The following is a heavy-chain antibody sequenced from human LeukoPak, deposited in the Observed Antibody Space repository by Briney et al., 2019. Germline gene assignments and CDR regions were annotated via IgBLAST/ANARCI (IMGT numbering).Heavy chain of an antibody. CDR3: ARLYCSSTSCYFDDAFDI. CDR2: IKQDGSEK. J-gene: IGHJ3*02. V-gene: IGHV3-7*01. CDR1: GFTVSSYW. D-gene: IGHD2-2*01. Sequence: GGSLRLSCAASGFTVSSYWMSWVRQAPGKGLEWVANIKQDGSEKYYVDSVKGRFTISRDNAKNSLYLQMNSLRAEDTAVYYCARLYCSSTSCYFDDAFDIWGQGTMVTVSS.